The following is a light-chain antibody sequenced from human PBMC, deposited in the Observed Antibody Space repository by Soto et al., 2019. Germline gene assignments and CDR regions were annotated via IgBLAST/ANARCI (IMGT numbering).Light chain of an antibody. J-gene: IGKJ1*01. CDR3: QERSNWPPRT. CDR2: DAS. CDR1: QSVSSY. V-gene: IGKV3-11*01. Sequence: IVLTQSPATLSLSPGERATLSCRASQSVSSYLAWYQQKPGQAPRLLIYDASNRATGIPARFSGSGSGTDFTLTISSLEPEDVAVYYCQERSNWPPRTFGQGTKVEIK.